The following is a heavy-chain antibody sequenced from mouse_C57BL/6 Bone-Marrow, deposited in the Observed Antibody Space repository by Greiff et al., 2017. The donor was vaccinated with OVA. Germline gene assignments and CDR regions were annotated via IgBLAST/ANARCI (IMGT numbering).Heavy chain of an antibody. CDR1: GYTFTSYG. CDR3: ATPIYYGYGDSYWYFDV. V-gene: IGHV1-81*01. J-gene: IGHJ1*03. Sequence: QVQLQQSGAELARPGASVKLSCKASGYTFTSYGISWVKQRTGQGLEWIGEIYPRSGNTYYNEKFKGKATLTADKSSSTAYMALRSLTSEDSAVYFCATPIYYGYGDSYWYFDVWGTGTTVTVSS. CDR2: IYPRSGNT. D-gene: IGHD2-2*01.